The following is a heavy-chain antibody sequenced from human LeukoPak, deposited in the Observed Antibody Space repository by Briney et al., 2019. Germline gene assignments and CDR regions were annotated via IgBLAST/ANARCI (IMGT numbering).Heavy chain of an antibody. J-gene: IGHJ4*02. CDR3: ARLASGSYGPLTPFDY. CDR1: GGSISSYY. D-gene: IGHD5-18*01. CDR2: IYYSGST. V-gene: IGHV4-59*08. Sequence: SETLSLTCTVSGGSISSYYWSWIRQSPGKGLEWIGDIYYSGSTNYNPSLKSRVTISVDTSKNQFSLRLSSVTAADTAVYYSARLASGSYGPLTPFDYWGQGTLVTVSS.